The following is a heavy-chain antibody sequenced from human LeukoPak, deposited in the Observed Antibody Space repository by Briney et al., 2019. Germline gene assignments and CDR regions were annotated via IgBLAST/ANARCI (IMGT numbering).Heavy chain of an antibody. CDR2: INPDSDGT. V-gene: IGHV1-2*02. D-gene: IGHD3-22*01. CDR3: ARDPAYLYDSTGYYNDY. Sequence: ASVKVSCKASGGTFSSYAISWVRQAPGQGLEWLGWINPDSDGTNYAHKFQGRVTMTRDTSITIAYMELGRLISDDTAVYYCARDPAYLYDSTGYYNDYWGQGTLVTVSS. J-gene: IGHJ4*02. CDR1: GGTFSSYA.